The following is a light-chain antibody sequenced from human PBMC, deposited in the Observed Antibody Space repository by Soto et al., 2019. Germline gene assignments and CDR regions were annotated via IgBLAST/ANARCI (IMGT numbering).Light chain of an antibody. CDR3: SSFAGNNNLV. J-gene: IGLJ2*01. V-gene: IGLV2-8*01. Sequence: QSALTQPPSASGSPGQSVTISCTGTSSDVGGYNYVSWYQQHPGKATNLMISEVSKRPSGVPDRFSGSKSGNTASLTVSGLQAEDEADYYCSSFAGNNNLVFGGGTKLTVL. CDR2: EVS. CDR1: SSDVGGYNY.